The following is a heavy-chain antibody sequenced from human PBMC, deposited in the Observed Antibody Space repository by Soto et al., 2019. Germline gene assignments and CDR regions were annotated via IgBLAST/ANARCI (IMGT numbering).Heavy chain of an antibody. CDR3: ARTPLYYGSGSYSGVNYYYYYMDV. Sequence: QVQLQQWGAGLLKPSETLSLTCAVYGGSFSGYYWSWIRQPPGKGLEWIGEINHSGSTNYNPSLTCRVTISVDTSKNQFSLKLSSVTAADTAVYYCARTPLYYGSGSYSGVNYYYYYMDVWGKGTTVTVSS. D-gene: IGHD3-10*01. CDR2: INHSGST. V-gene: IGHV4-34*01. J-gene: IGHJ6*03. CDR1: GGSFSGYY.